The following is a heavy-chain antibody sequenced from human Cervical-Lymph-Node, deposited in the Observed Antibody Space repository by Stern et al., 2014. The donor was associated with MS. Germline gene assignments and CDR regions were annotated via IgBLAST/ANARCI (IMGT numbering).Heavy chain of an antibody. D-gene: IGHD2-15*01. CDR2: IIPIPATT. CDR3: AREKSDCSGGSCFSSLDY. J-gene: IGHJ4*02. CDR1: GGTFSTHA. Sequence: VQLVESGAEVKKPGSSVKVSCKSSGGTFSTHAISWVRQAPGQGLERLGRIIPIPATTDYAQRFQGRLTIDADESTDTAYMELRSLTPDDTAVYYCAREKSDCSGGSCFSSLDYWGQGTLVTVSS. V-gene: IGHV1-69*11.